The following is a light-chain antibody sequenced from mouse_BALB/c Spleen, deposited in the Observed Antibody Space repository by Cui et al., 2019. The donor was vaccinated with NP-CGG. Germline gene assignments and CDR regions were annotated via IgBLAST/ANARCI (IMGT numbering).Light chain of an antibody. V-gene: IGLV1*01. CDR2: ATN. Sequence: QAVVTQESALTTSPGETVTLTCRSSTGAVTTSNYANWVQEKPDHLFTGLIGATNNRAPGVPARFSGSLIGDKAALTITGAQTEDEAIYFCALWYSNHWVFGGGTELTVL. CDR1: TGAVTTSNY. J-gene: IGLJ1*01. CDR3: ALWYSNHWV.